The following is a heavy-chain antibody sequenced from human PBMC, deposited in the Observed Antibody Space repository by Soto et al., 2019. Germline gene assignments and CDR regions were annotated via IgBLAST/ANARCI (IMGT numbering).Heavy chain of an antibody. CDR3: AKGSYGDYGFGYFDY. Sequence: EVQLVESGGGLVQPGRSLRLSCAASGFTFDDYAMHWVRQAPGKGLEWVSGISWNSGSIGYADSVKGRFTISRDNAKNSLYLQMNSLRAEDTALYYCAKGSYGDYGFGYFDYWGQGTLVTVSS. CDR1: GFTFDDYA. V-gene: IGHV3-9*01. CDR2: ISWNSGSI. D-gene: IGHD4-17*01. J-gene: IGHJ4*02.